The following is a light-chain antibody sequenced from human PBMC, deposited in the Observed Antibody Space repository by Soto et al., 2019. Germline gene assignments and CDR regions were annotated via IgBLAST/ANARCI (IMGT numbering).Light chain of an antibody. V-gene: IGKV1-39*01. CDR1: QSISSY. CDR3: QQSYSTPRT. J-gene: IGKJ1*01. CDR2: AAS. Sequence: DIQMTQSPSSLSASVGDRVTITCRASQSISSYLNWYQQKPGKAPKPLIYAASSLQRGVPSRFSGSGSGTDFTLTIRSLQPEDFATYYCQQSYSTPRTFGQGTKVEIK.